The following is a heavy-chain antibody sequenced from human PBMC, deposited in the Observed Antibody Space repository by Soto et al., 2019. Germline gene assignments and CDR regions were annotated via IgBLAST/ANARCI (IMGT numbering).Heavy chain of an antibody. J-gene: IGHJ5*02. CDR3: ARAVDRAISDIWFHP. Sequence: SGPTLVNPTETLTLTCTVSGFSLSNSGMGVSWIRQPPGKALEWLAHIFSSDEKSYRTSLETRLTVSKDTSKSQVVLTMTNMDPLDTATYYCARAVDRAISDIWFHPWGQGTQVTLSS. D-gene: IGHD5-18*01. CDR1: GFSLSNSGMG. CDR2: IFSSDEK. V-gene: IGHV2-26*01.